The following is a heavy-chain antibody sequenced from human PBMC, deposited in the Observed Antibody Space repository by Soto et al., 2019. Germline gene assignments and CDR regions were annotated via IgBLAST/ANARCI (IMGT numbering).Heavy chain of an antibody. CDR2: IYYSGST. D-gene: IGHD1-26*01. CDR1: GGSINNYY. CDR3: ARRYGGNFDY. V-gene: IGHV4-59*01. Sequence: LSLTCTVSGGSINNYYWSWIRQPPGKGLEWIGYIYYSGSTNYNPSLKSRVTISVDTSKNQFSLKLSSVTAADTAVYYCARRYGGNFDYWGQGALVTVSS. J-gene: IGHJ4*02.